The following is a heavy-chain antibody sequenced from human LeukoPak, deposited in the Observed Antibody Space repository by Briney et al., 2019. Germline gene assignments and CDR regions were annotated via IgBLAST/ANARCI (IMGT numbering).Heavy chain of an antibody. Sequence: GGSLRLSCAASGFTFSDAWVSWVRQAPGKGLKWVGRIKSKTDGGTTDYAAPVKGRFTISRDDSKNTLYLQMNSLKTEDTAVYYCTTRGGSFSIFDYWGQGTLVTVSS. CDR3: TTRGGSFSIFDY. V-gene: IGHV3-15*01. D-gene: IGHD1-26*01. CDR2: IKSKTDGGTT. CDR1: GFTFSDAW. J-gene: IGHJ4*02.